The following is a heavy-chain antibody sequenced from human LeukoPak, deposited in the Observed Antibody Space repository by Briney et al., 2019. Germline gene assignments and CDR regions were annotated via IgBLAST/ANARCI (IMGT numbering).Heavy chain of an antibody. Sequence: SETLSLTCTVSGGSISSGDYYWSWIRQPPGKGLEWIGYIYYSGSTYYNPSLESRVTISVDTSKNQFSLKLSSVTAADTAVYYCAPSSWGVGWFDPWGQGTLVTVSS. J-gene: IGHJ5*02. D-gene: IGHD6-13*01. V-gene: IGHV4-30-4*01. CDR1: GGSISSGDYY. CDR2: IYYSGST. CDR3: APSSWGVGWFDP.